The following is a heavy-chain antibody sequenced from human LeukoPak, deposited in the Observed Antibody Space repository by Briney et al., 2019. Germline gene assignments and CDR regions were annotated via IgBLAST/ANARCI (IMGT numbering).Heavy chain of an antibody. Sequence: SETLSLTCTVSGDSISTTANYWGWIRQPPGKGLEYIASLHFSGMTYYNPSLRSRIALSLDASKGQFSLSFTSVTAADTAVYYRARRNDVPGGIVSQSEFQNWGQGILVTVSS. D-gene: IGHD3-10*01. CDR2: LHFSGMT. CDR3: ARRNDVPGGIVSQSEFQN. V-gene: IGHV4-39*01. CDR1: GDSISTTANY. J-gene: IGHJ4*02.